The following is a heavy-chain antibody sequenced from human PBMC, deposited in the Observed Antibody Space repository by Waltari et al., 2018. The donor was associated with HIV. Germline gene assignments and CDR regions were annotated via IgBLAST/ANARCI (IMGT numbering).Heavy chain of an antibody. J-gene: IGHJ2*01. CDR1: AGSIRSHY. CDR3: ARSSSSWSSYWYFDL. V-gene: IGHV4-59*11. Sequence: QVQLQESGPGLVKPSETLSLTCTVSAGSIRSHYWSCIRQPPGKGLEWIGYIYYSGNTNFNPSLKSRVTISLDTSKNQFSLKLTSVTAADTAVYYCARSSSSWSSYWYFDLWGRGTLVNVSS. D-gene: IGHD6-13*01. CDR2: IYYSGNT.